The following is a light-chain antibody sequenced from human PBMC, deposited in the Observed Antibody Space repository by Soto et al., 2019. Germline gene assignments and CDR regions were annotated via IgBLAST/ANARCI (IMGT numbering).Light chain of an antibody. CDR3: QTWGSGIVV. CDR2: LNSDGSH. Sequence: QLVLTQSPSASASLGASVKLTCTLSSGHSNYAIAWHQQQSEKGPRYLMKLNSDGSHSKGDGIPDRFSGSSSGAERYLTISSLQSEDEADYYCQTWGSGIVVFGGRTKLTVL. CDR1: SGHSNYA. J-gene: IGLJ2*01. V-gene: IGLV4-69*01.